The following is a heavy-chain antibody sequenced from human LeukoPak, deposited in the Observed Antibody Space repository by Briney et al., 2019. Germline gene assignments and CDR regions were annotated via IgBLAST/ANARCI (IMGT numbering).Heavy chain of an antibody. J-gene: IGHJ6*03. D-gene: IGHD3-10*01. CDR1: GYTFTSYD. CDR2: MNPNSGNT. V-gene: IGHV1-8*03. CDR3: AREVYYYGSGTRTPNYYYYYYMDV. Sequence: ASVKVSCKASGYTFTSYDINWVRQATGQGLEWMGWMNPNSGNTGYAQKFQGRVTITADESTSTAYMELSSLRSEDTAVYYCAREVYYYGSGTRTPNYYYYYYMDVWGKGTTVTISS.